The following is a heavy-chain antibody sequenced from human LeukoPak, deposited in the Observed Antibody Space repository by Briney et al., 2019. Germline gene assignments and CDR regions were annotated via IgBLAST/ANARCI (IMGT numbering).Heavy chain of an antibody. Sequence: SQTLSLTCAISGDSVSSNSAAWNWIRQSPSRGLEWLGRTYHRSKWYNDYALSVKSRISVNPDTPKNQFSLQLNSVTPEDTAVYYRARSGSYNFDYWGQGTLVTVSS. CDR1: GDSVSSNSAA. V-gene: IGHV6-1*01. CDR3: ARSGSYNFDY. D-gene: IGHD1-26*01. J-gene: IGHJ4*02. CDR2: TYHRSKWYN.